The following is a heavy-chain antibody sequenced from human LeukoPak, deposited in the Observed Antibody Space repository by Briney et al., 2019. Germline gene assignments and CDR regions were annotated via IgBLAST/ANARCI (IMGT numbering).Heavy chain of an antibody. CDR2: ITSSSSYI. CDR1: GFTFDDYA. J-gene: IGHJ4*02. Sequence: PGRSLRLSCAASGFTFDDYAMHWVRQAPGKGLEWVSSITSSSSYIYYADSVKGRFTISRDDARNSLYLQMNSLRAEDTAIYYCARDRLVLRPRSSSDYWGQGTLVTVSS. V-gene: IGHV3-21*01. D-gene: IGHD6-6*01. CDR3: ARDRLVLRPRSSSDY.